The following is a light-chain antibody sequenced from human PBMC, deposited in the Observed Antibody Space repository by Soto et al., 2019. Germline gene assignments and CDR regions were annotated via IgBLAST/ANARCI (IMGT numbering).Light chain of an antibody. CDR2: GAS. CDR3: QQYNNWPLA. CDR1: QSVSSN. Sequence: EIVMTQSPATLSVSPWERATLSCRASQSVSSNLAWYQQKPGQAPRLLIYGASTRATGIPARFSGSGSGTEFTLTINSLQSEDFAVYYCQQYNNWPLAFGPGTKVDIK. V-gene: IGKV3-15*01. J-gene: IGKJ3*01.